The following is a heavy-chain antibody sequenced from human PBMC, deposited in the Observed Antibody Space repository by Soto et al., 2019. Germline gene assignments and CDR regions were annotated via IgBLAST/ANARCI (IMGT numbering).Heavy chain of an antibody. Sequence: QVQLQQSGAGLLKPSETLSLTCAVYGGSFSGYYWSWIRQPPGKGLEWIGEINHSGGNNYNPSLRSRVTISVDTAINQFSLKLSCVTAADTAVYYCARVRGTRIAVIVVMGFDYWGQGTPVTVSS. CDR1: GGSFSGYY. D-gene: IGHD3-22*01. CDR2: INHSGGN. CDR3: ARVRGTRIAVIVVMGFDY. J-gene: IGHJ4*02. V-gene: IGHV4-34*01.